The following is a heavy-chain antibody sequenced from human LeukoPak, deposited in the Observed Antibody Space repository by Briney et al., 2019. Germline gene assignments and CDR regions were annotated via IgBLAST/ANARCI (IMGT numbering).Heavy chain of an antibody. J-gene: IGHJ4*02. CDR2: INTNTGNP. CDR3: ARDIAAAGASLLSFDY. CDR1: GYTFTSYA. Sequence: ASVKVSCKASGYTFTSYAMNWVRQAPGQGPEWMGWINTNTGNPTYAQGFTGRFVFSLDTSVSTAYLQISSLKAEDTAVYYCARDIAAAGASLLSFDYWGQGTLVTVSS. D-gene: IGHD6-13*01. V-gene: IGHV7-4-1*02.